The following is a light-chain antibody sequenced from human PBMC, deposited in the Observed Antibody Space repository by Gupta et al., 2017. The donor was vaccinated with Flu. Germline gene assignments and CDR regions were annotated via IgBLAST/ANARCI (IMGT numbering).Light chain of an antibody. J-gene: IGLJ3*02. CDR3: QSTDSSGTYWV. CDR2: EDR. Sequence: GQTARITCSGDELTKQYAYWYQQKPGQAPVLVIYEDRERPSGIPERFSGSSSGTTDTLTISGVQAEDEADYYCQSTDSSGTYWVFGGGTKLTVL. V-gene: IGLV3-25*03. CDR1: ELTKQY.